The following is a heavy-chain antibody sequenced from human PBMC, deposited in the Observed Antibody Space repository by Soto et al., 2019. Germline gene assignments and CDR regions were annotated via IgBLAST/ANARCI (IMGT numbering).Heavy chain of an antibody. V-gene: IGHV3-64*01. CDR1: GFSFRSYA. J-gene: IGHJ5*02. CDR2: ISSNGGST. D-gene: IGHD6-13*01. CDR3: ARDASGGSSSWYRVGYNWFDP. Sequence: GGSLSLYCLASGFSFRSYAMSWVRQAPRQGLEDVSAISSNGGSTYYANSVKGRFTISRDNSKNTLYLQMGSLRAEDMAVYYCARDASGGSSSWYRVGYNWFDPWGQGT.